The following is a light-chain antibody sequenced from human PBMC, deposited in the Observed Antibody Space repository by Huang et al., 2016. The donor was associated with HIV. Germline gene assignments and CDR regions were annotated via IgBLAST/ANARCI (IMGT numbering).Light chain of an antibody. CDR2: DAS. V-gene: IGKV3-11*01. CDR1: QSVTNF. CDR3: QQRNDWPPYT. Sequence: EVVLTQSPATLSLSPGERATLSCRASQSVTNFLAWYQQKPGQPPRLLIYDASNRATGIPPRVSGSGSGTDFTLTISSLEPEDFAVYYCQQRNDWPPYTFGQGTRLEIK. J-gene: IGKJ2*01.